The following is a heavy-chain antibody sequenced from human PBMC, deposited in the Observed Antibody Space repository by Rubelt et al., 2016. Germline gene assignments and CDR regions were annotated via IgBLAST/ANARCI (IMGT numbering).Heavy chain of an antibody. V-gene: IGHV3-23*01. CDR3: ASGERGRGVWVLVLPGVY. D-gene: IGHD1-1*01. J-gene: IGHJ4*02. CDR1: GFTFSSYG. Sequence: GGCLRLSCAASGFTFSSYGMNWVRQAPGKGLEWVSGISGSGDTTYYTDSVKGRFTISRDNSQNTLSLQMNNLRAEDTAVYFCASGERGRGVWVLVLPGVYWGQGILVTVSS. CDR2: ISGSGDTT.